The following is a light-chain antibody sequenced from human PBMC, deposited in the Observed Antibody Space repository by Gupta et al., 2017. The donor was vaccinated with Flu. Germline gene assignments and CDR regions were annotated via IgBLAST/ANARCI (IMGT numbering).Light chain of an antibody. Sequence: QSVLTQPPSASGTPGQRVTISCSGSSSNIGSNYVYWYQQLPGTAPKLLIYRNNQRPPGVPDRFSGSKSGTSASLASSGLRAEDEADYYCAAWDDSLSGPVFGGGTKLTVL. CDR1: SSNIGSNY. CDR3: AAWDDSLSGPV. CDR2: RNN. J-gene: IGLJ3*02. V-gene: IGLV1-47*01.